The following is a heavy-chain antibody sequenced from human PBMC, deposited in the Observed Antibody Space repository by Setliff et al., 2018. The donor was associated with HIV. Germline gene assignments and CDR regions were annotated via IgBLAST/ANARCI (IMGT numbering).Heavy chain of an antibody. J-gene: IGHJ4*02. D-gene: IGHD4-17*01. CDR1: GGSISSGSYY. Sequence: LSLTCTVSGGSISSGSYYWSWIRQPPGKGLEWIGSISYSGSTYYNPSLKSRVTISVDTSKNQFSLKLSSVTAADTAVYYCASVRGDYGVDYWGQGTLVTVS. CDR2: ISYSGST. V-gene: IGHV4-39*07. CDR3: ASVRGDYGVDY.